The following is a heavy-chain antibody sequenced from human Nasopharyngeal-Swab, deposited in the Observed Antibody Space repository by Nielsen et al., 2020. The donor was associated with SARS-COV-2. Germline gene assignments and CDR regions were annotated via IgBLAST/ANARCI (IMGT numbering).Heavy chain of an antibody. D-gene: IGHD3-10*01. CDR1: GGSVRSSSSY. V-gene: IGHV4-61*01. CDR3: VRVPETGGGLLDH. J-gene: IGHJ4*02. CDR2: IYHTGYS. Sequence: SETLSLTCSVSGGSVRSSSSYWTWVRQPPGQPLEWIGYIYHTGYSNSNPSLNSRVTFSLDTSKNQFSLKLSSVTAADTAVYYCVRVPETGGGLLDHWGQGILVTVS.